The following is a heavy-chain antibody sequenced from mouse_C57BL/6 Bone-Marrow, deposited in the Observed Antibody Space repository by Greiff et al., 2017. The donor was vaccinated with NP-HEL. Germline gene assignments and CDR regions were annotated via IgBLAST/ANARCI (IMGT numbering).Heavy chain of an antibody. Sequence: QVQLQQPGAELVKPGASVKLSCKASGYTFTSYWMQWVKQRPGQGLEWIGEIDPSGSYTNYNQKFKDKATLNVDTSSSTAYMQLSSLTSEDSAVYYCARDYRDWYFDVWGTGTTVTVSS. CDR2: IDPSGSYT. CDR3: ARDYRDWYFDV. J-gene: IGHJ1*03. V-gene: IGHV1-50*01. D-gene: IGHD2-14*01. CDR1: GYTFTSYW.